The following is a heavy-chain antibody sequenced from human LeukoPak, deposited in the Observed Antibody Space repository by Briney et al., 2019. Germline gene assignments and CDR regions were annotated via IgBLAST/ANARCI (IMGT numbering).Heavy chain of an antibody. D-gene: IGHD6-19*01. V-gene: IGHV6-1*01. Sequence: SQTLSLTCAISGDSVSSNSVTWNWIRQSPSRGLEWLGRTYQRSKWYNDYAVSVKSRITINPDISKNQFSLQLNSVTPEDTAVYYCARSPSPYSSGWYFDYWGQGTLVTVSS. J-gene: IGHJ4*02. CDR3: ARSPSPYSSGWYFDY. CDR1: GDSVSSNSVT. CDR2: TYQRSKWYN.